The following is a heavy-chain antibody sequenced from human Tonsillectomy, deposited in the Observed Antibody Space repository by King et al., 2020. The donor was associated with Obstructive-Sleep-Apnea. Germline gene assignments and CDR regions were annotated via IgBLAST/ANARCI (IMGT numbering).Heavy chain of an antibody. J-gene: IGHJ6*02. Sequence: VQLQQWGAGLLKPSETLSLTCEVYGGSFSGYYWSWIRQPPGKGLEWIGEINHSGSTNYNPSLKSRVTISVDTSKNQFSLKLSSVTAADTAVYYCARLPQYKRYSSSWDPGGRRQYYYYYGMDVWGQGPTVTVSS. CDR3: ARLPQYKRYSSSWDPGGRRQYYYYYGMDV. CDR2: INHSGST. CDR1: GGSFSGYY. D-gene: IGHD6-13*01. V-gene: IGHV4-34*01.